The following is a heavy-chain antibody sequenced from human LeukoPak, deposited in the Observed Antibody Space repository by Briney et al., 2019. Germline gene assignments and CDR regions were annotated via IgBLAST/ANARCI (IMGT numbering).Heavy chain of an antibody. Sequence: GGSLRLSCAASGFTFSNYDMHWVRQAPGKGLEWVAFIWSDGSNKYYADSVKGRFTISIDNSKNTLYLQMNSLRAEDTAVYYCARRAGAYTHPYDYWGQGTLVTVSS. CDR2: IWSDGSNK. D-gene: IGHD3-16*01. J-gene: IGHJ4*02. CDR1: GFTFSNYD. CDR3: ARRAGAYTHPYDY. V-gene: IGHV3-33*01.